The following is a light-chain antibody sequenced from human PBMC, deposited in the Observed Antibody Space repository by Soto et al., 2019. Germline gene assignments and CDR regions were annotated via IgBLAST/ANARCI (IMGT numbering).Light chain of an antibody. CDR1: NSDIGGYNF. V-gene: IGLV2-14*01. J-gene: IGLJ2*01. Sequence: QAVVTQPASVSGSPGQSITISCTGSNSDIGGYNFVSWYQQHPGKAPKLIIYDVNNRPSGVSHRFSGSKSGNTASLTFSGLQPDDEAEYHCNSYMNGVTVVCGGGTKLTVL. CDR2: DVN. CDR3: NSYMNGVTVV.